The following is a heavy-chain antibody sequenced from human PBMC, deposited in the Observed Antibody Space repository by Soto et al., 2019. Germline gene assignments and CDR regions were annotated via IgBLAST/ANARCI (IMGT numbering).Heavy chain of an antibody. D-gene: IGHD3-22*01. CDR1: GCTFSNAW. J-gene: IGHJ4*02. CDR3: TTDRYYYDSSGYPWYFDY. CDR2: IKSKTDGGTT. V-gene: IGHV3-15*07. Sequence: GGSLRLSCAASGCTFSNAWMNWVRQAPGKGLEWVGRIKSKTDGGTTDYAAPVKGRFTISRDDSKNTLYLQMNSLKTEDTAVYYCTTDRYYYDSSGYPWYFDYWGQGTLVTVSS.